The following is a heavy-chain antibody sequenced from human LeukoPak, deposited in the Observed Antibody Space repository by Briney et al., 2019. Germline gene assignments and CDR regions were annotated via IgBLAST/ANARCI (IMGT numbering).Heavy chain of an antibody. V-gene: IGHV3-66*02. Sequence: GGSLRLSCTASGFTVSSNYMSWVRQAPGKGLEWVSVIYSGGSTYYADSVKGRFTISRDNSKNTLYLQMNSLRAEDTAVYYCARDREEEQWPGSFEYWGQGTLVTVSS. CDR1: GFTVSSNY. J-gene: IGHJ4*02. CDR2: IYSGGST. CDR3: ARDREEEQWPGSFEY. D-gene: IGHD6-19*01.